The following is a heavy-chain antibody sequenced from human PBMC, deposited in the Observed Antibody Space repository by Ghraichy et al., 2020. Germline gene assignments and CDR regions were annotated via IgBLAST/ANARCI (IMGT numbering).Heavy chain of an antibody. Sequence: SVKVSCKASGYSFTGSFIHWVRQAPGQGLEWMGWINPNSGGTNFAQKFQGRVTMTRDTSISTAYMEVSRLRSDDTAVYYCARDYGTGGSYFFDYWGQGTLVTVS. V-gene: IGHV1-2*02. D-gene: IGHD2-15*01. J-gene: IGHJ4*02. CDR2: INPNSGGT. CDR1: GYSFTGSF. CDR3: ARDYGTGGSYFFDY.